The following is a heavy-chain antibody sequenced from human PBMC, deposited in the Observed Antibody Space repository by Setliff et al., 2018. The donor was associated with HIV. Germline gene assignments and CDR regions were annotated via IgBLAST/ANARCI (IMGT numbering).Heavy chain of an antibody. CDR3: ARHCGYSPGQICYYYLDI. CDR1: GASIGSSHYY. CDR2: IYYNGSP. V-gene: IGHV4-39*01. J-gene: IGHJ6*03. D-gene: IGHD5-18*01. Sequence: SETLSLTCSVSGASIGSSHYYWGWIRQPPGKGLEWAASIYYNGSPFYNPSIKSRVTISVDMSKNQFSLNLSSVTAADTAVYYCARHCGYSPGQICYYYLDIWGKGTTVTVSS.